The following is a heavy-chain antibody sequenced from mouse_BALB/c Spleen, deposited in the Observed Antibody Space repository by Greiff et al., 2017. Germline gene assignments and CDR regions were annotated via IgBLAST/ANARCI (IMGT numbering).Heavy chain of an antibody. CDR2: ISSGGSYT. Sequence: EVQGVESGGGLVKPGGSLKLSCAASGFTFSSYAMSWVRQTPEKRLEWVATISSGGSYTYYPDSVKGRFTISRDNAKNTLYLQMSSLRSEDTAMYYCARTDYGSSYDYWGQGTTLTVSS. J-gene: IGHJ2*01. CDR3: ARTDYGSSYDY. V-gene: IGHV5-9-3*01. D-gene: IGHD1-1*01. CDR1: GFTFSSYA.